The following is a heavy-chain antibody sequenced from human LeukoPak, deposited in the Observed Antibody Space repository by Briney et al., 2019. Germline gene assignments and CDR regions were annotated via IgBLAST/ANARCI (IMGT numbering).Heavy chain of an antibody. D-gene: IGHD5-18*01. V-gene: IGHV3-11*06. CDR1: GFIFSDFY. CDR2: ISPSSHDI. J-gene: IGHJ4*02. Sequence: GGSLRLSCAASGFIFSDFYMSWVRQAAGKGLEYIAYISPSSHDIIYADSVKGRFTISRDNAKNSLYLQMNSLRAEDTAVYYCAKTAQVPDYWGQGTQVTVSS. CDR3: AKTAQVPDY.